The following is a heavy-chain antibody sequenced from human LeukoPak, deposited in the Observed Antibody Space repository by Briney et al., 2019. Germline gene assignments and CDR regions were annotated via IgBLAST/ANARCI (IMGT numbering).Heavy chain of an antibody. Sequence: GGTLRLSCAASGFTFSSYGMSWVRQAPGKGLEWVSAISGSGGSTYYADSVKGRFTISRDNSKNTLYLQMNSLRADDTAVYYCARVGSNYGNYWGQGTLVTVSS. D-gene: IGHD4-11*01. CDR2: ISGSGGST. CDR3: ARVGSNYGNY. V-gene: IGHV3-23*01. J-gene: IGHJ4*02. CDR1: GFTFSSYG.